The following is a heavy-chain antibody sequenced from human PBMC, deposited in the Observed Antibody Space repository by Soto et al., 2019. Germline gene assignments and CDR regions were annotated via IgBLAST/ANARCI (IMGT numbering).Heavy chain of an antibody. CDR1: GFTFWSYA. CDR3: ARHGYSYGGGYFDY. Sequence: GGSLRLSCAASGFTFWSYAMGWARQAPGKGLEWVSVIYSGGSAYYADSVKGRFTISRDNSKNTLYLQMNSLRAEDTAVYYCARHGYSYGGGYFDYSGQGTLVTVSS. J-gene: IGHJ4*02. CDR2: IYSGGSA. D-gene: IGHD5-18*01. V-gene: IGHV3-66*04.